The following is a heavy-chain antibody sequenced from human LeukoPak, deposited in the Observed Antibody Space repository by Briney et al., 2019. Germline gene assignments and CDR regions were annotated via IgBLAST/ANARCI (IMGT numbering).Heavy chain of an antibody. CDR3: ARVGAGWDY. J-gene: IGHJ4*02. D-gene: IGHD1-26*01. Sequence: ASVKVSCKASGYMFISYYIHWVRQAPGQGPEWMGIIHPSGGSTSYAQKFQGRVTMTRDMSTSTVYMELSSLRSEDTAVYYCARVGAGWDYWGQGTLVTVSS. CDR2: IHPSGGST. CDR1: GYMFISYY. V-gene: IGHV1-46*01.